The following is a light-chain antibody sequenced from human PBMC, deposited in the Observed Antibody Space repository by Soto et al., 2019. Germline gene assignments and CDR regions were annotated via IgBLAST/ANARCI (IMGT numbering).Light chain of an antibody. CDR2: AAS. Sequence: DIPMTQSPSSLSASVGDRVTLTCRASQGISNYLAWYQQKPGKVPKLLIYAASTLQSGVTSRFSGSGSGTDFTLTISSLQPEDVATYYCQKYNSASGITFGQGTRLEIK. CDR3: QKYNSASGIT. J-gene: IGKJ5*01. V-gene: IGKV1-27*01. CDR1: QGISNY.